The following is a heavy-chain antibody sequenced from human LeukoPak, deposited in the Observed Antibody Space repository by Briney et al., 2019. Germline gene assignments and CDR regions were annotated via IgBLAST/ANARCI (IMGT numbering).Heavy chain of an antibody. D-gene: IGHD4-11*01. V-gene: IGHV3-74*01. Sequence: PGGSLRLSCAASGFTFSSYWMHWVRQAPGKGLVWVSRINSDGSSTSYADSVKGRFTICRDNAKNSLYLQMNSLRVEDTAVYYCAKDRHSYSSAYFFDYWGQGTLVTVSS. CDR3: AKDRHSYSSAYFFDY. CDR1: GFTFSSYW. CDR2: INSDGSST. J-gene: IGHJ4*02.